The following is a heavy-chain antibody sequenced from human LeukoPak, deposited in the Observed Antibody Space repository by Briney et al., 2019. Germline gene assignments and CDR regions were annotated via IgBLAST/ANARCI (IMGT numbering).Heavy chain of an antibody. CDR2: ISSSSSYI. V-gene: IGHV3-21*01. CDR1: GFTFSSYS. Sequence: GGSLRLSCAASGFTFSSYSMNWVRQAPGKGLEWVSSISSSSSYIYYADSVKGRFTISRDNAKNSLYLQMNSLRAEDTAVYYCARALAYSGSYYGMDYWGQGTLVTVSS. D-gene: IGHD1-26*01. CDR3: ARALAYSGSYYGMDY. J-gene: IGHJ4*02.